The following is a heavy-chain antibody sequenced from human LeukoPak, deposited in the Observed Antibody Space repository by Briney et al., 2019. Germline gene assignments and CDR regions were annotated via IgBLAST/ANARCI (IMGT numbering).Heavy chain of an antibody. D-gene: IGHD1-1*01. CDR1: GFSLSSHW. CDR3: GRDVAGGYNWNDIPAFEI. V-gene: IGHV3-7*03. Sequence: PGWALTLSCAASGFSLSSHWMRWVRQAPGEGLEGVANIKQDGSARSYVDSVKGRFTISRDNTKNSLNLQMNSMRAEDAAVYYWGRDVAGGYNWNDIPAFEIWGQGTMVTVSS. J-gene: IGHJ3*02. CDR2: IKQDGSAR.